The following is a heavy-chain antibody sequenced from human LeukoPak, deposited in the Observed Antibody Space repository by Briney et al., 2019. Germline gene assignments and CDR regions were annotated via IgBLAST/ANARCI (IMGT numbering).Heavy chain of an antibody. Sequence: SETLSLTCTVSGGSISSHYWSWIRQPPGKGLEWIGYICYSGSTNYNPSLKSRVTISVDTSKNQFSLKLSSVTAADTAEYYCARDSRYSSSWYDAFDIWGHGTMVTVSS. CDR2: ICYSGST. CDR3: ARDSRYSSSWYDAFDI. CDR1: GGSISSHY. D-gene: IGHD6-13*01. J-gene: IGHJ3*02. V-gene: IGHV4-59*11.